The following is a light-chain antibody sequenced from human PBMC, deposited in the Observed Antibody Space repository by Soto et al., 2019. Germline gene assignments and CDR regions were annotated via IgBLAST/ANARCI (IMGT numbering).Light chain of an antibody. CDR2: GAS. Sequence: LTQAPATLSVSPGERATLSCGASQTIKKNVAWYQLKDGQVPRLVIYGASTRATDIPARFSGSGSGTESTPTISSLKPEDFAEYHCQQYNNWPQTFGHGTKVDIK. CDR1: QTIKKN. V-gene: IGKV3-15*01. J-gene: IGKJ1*01. CDR3: QQYNNWPQT.